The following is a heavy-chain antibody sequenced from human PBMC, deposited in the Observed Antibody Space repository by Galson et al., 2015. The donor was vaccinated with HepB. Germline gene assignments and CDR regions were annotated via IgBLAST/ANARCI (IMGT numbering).Heavy chain of an antibody. CDR2: ISSSSSYI. J-gene: IGHJ4*02. CDR1: GFTFSSYS. Sequence: SLRLSCAASGFTFSSYSMNWVRQAPGKGLEWVSSISSSSSYIYYADSVKGRFTISRDNAKNSLYLQMNSLRAEDTAVYYCARALGGGSDLDYWGQGTLDTVSS. D-gene: IGHD3-10*01. V-gene: IGHV3-21*01. CDR3: ARALGGGSDLDY.